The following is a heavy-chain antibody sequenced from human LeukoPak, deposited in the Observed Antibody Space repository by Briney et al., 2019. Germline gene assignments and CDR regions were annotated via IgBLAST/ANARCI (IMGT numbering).Heavy chain of an antibody. CDR1: GFTFSSYG. CDR2: ISYDGSNK. D-gene: IGHD3-22*01. Sequence: GGSLRLSCAASGFTFSSYGMHWVRQAPGRGLEWVAVISYDGSNKYYADSVKGRFTISRDNSKNTLYLQMNSLRAKDTAVYYCAKIYDSSGYYSYFDYWGQGTLVTVSS. V-gene: IGHV3-30*18. CDR3: AKIYDSSGYYSYFDY. J-gene: IGHJ4*02.